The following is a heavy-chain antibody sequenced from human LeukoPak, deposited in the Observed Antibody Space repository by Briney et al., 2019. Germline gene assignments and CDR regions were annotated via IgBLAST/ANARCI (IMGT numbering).Heavy chain of an antibody. CDR1: GGSLGSSNW. CDR2: IYHSGST. J-gene: IGHJ4*02. CDR3: ARGKMELWAGYSRDFDY. D-gene: IGHD6-13*01. V-gene: IGHV4-4*02. Sequence: SETLSLTCAVSGGSLGSSNWWSWVRQPPGKGLEWIGEIYHSGSTNYNPSLKSRVTISVDKSKNQFSLKLSSVTAADTAVYYCARGKMELWAGYSRDFDYWGQGTLVTVSS.